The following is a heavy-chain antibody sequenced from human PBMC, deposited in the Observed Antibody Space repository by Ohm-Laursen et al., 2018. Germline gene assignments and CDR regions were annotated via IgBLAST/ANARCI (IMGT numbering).Heavy chain of an antibody. J-gene: IGHJ6*02. CDR2: INWNSATL. CDR1: GFSFDDYA. V-gene: IGHV3-9*01. Sequence: SLRLSCAASGFSFDDYAMHWVRQAPGKGLEWVSGINWNSATLDYADSVKGRFTISRDNAKNSLYLQMNSLRAEDTALYYCAKGPRPAYYYGMDVWGQGTTVTVSS. CDR3: AKGPRPAYYYGMDV.